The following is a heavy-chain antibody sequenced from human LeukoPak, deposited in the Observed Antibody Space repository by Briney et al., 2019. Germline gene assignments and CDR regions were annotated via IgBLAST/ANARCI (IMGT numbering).Heavy chain of an antibody. V-gene: IGHV3-48*01. J-gene: IGHJ3*02. Sequence: GGSLRLSCAASGFTFSSYSMNWVRQAPGKGLEWVSYISSSSSTIYYADSVKGRLTISRDNSKNTLSLQVNSLRSEDTAVYFCAKGDYGGNSHTFDIWGQGTLVTVSS. D-gene: IGHD4-23*01. CDR3: AKGDYGGNSHTFDI. CDR1: GFTFSSYS. CDR2: ISSSSSTI.